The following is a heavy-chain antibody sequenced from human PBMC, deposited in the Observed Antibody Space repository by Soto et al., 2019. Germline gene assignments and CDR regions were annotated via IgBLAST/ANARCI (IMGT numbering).Heavy chain of an antibody. D-gene: IGHD4-17*01. CDR1: GGSSSGGYS. CDR2: IYHSGST. Sequence: SETLSLTCTVSGGSSSGGYSWSWIRQPPGKGLEWIGYIYHSGSTYYNPSLKSRVTISVDRSKNQFSLKLSSVTAADTAVYYCARASTTVTTLDYWGQGTLVTVSS. V-gene: IGHV4-30-2*01. J-gene: IGHJ4*02. CDR3: ARASTTVTTLDY.